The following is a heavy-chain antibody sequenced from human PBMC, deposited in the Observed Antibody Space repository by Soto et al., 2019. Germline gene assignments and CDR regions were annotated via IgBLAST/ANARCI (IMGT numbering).Heavy chain of an antibody. D-gene: IGHD3-16*01. CDR3: EGGGASLNPGFDL. CDR2: ISSDGSTT. Sequence: GGSLRLSCAASGFTFSSYSLHWVRQAPGKGPEWVAVISSDGSTTYYADSVKGRFTVSRDSSRNTLYLQMNSLRTDDTAVYYGEGGGASLNPGFDLWGQGTLVTVSS. J-gene: IGHJ4*02. CDR1: GFTFSSYS. V-gene: IGHV3-30*04.